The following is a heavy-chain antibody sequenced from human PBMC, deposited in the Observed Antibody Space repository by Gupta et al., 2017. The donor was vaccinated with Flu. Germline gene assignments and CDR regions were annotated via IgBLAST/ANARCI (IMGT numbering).Heavy chain of an antibody. CDR2: IRSKHYGVTT. Sequence: EVQLVESGGGLVQPGRSLRLSCTSSGFTLDDYAMTWFRQAPGKGLEWVGFIRSKHYGVTTEYAASVKGRFTISRDDSKSIAYLQMNSLKAEDTAMYYCARSKLFDYWGQGTLVTVSS. CDR3: ARSKLFDY. V-gene: IGHV3-49*03. CDR1: GFTLDDYA. J-gene: IGHJ4*02.